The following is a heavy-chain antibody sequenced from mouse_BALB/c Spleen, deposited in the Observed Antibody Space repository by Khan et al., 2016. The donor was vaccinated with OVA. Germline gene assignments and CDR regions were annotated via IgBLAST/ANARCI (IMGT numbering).Heavy chain of an antibody. Sequence: EVELVESGGDLVKPGGSLKLSCAASGFTFSTYGMSWVRQTPDKRLEWVATVSTGGGYTYYPDSVKGRFTISRDNAKNTLYLQMSSLKSEDTAMFYFARLAYYYDYEVFAYWGQGTLVTVSA. CDR2: VSTGGGYT. CDR1: GFTFSTYG. V-gene: IGHV5-6*01. D-gene: IGHD1-1*01. CDR3: ARLAYYYDYEVFAY. J-gene: IGHJ3*01.